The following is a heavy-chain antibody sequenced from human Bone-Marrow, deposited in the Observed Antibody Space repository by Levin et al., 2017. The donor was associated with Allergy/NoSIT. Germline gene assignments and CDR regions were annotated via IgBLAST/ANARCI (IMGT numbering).Heavy chain of an antibody. CDR2: ISYDGDKK. Sequence: PGGSLRLSCVASGFSFSHYGMHWVRQAPGKGLEWVAVISYDGDKKFYGDSVRGRFTISRDNSKNTLFLQMSSLRPDDTAVYYCARSILKFAVTPSEGMDVWGQGTTVTVSS. CDR1: GFSFSHYG. CDR3: ARSILKFAVTPSEGMDV. V-gene: IGHV3-30*03. D-gene: IGHD4-17*01. J-gene: IGHJ6*02.